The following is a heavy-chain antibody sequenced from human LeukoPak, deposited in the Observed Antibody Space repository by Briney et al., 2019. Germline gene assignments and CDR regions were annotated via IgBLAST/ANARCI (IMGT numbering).Heavy chain of an antibody. CDR2: MNQRGST. Sequence: NASETLSLTCAVYSGSFSGYFWTYVRQPPGMGVEWIGEMNQRGSTNYNPSLKSRVTMSVDTSKNQFSLRLSSVTAADTAVYYCARGSIYYGDSSVYFDYWAQGTLVTVSS. D-gene: IGHD3-22*01. CDR1: SGSFSGYF. V-gene: IGHV4-34*01. J-gene: IGHJ4*02. CDR3: ARGSIYYGDSSVYFDY.